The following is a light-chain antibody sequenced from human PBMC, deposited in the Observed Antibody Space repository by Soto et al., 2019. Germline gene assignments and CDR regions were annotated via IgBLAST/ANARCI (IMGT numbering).Light chain of an antibody. CDR1: ESVSSW. CDR2: QAS. V-gene: IGKV1-5*03. CDR3: QQYNAYSQA. J-gene: IGKJ4*02. Sequence: DIQMTQSPSTLSASVGDRVTITCRASESVSSWLAWYQQKPGRTPKLLIYQASTIETGVPSRFSGSGSGTEFTLTTSSLQPDDFATDYCQQYNAYSQAFGRGTKVEIK.